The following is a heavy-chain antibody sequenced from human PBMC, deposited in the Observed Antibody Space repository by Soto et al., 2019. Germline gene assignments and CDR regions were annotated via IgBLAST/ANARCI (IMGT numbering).Heavy chain of an antibody. CDR2: IYYSGST. V-gene: IGHV4-39*01. J-gene: IGHJ6*02. CDR1: GGSISSSSYY. CDR3: ARTYSSGWYEIYYYYGMDV. Sequence: SETLSLTCTVSGGSISSSSYYWGWIRQPPGKGLEWIGSIYYSGSTYYNPSLKSRVTISVDTSKNQFSLKLSSVTAADTAVYYCARTYSSGWYEIYYYYGMDVWGQGTTVTSP. D-gene: IGHD6-19*01.